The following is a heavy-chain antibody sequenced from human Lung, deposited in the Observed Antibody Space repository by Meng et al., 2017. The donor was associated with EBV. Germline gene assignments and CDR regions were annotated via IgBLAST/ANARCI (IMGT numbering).Heavy chain of an antibody. Sequence: EPLVVWGGGGVQLWRSLTTSCGASGFFLSCLGLYCVCQAPGKGPEWVEIIAASGSPKRDYADPVEGRFTISRDNSKNTLYLQMNSVRTDDTAVYYCATPQRLRGKYFDLWGRGTLVTVSS. CDR2: IAASGSPKR. D-gene: IGHD3-10*01. CDR3: ATPQRLRGKYFDL. J-gene: IGHJ2*01. V-gene: IGHV3-30*03. CDR1: GFFLSCLG.